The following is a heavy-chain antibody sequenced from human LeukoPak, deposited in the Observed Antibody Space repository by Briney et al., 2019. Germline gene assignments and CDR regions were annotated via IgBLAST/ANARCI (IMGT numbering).Heavy chain of an antibody. CDR1: GLTFSSYG. CDR2: ISGSGTIT. V-gene: IGHV3-NL1*01. D-gene: IGHD3-22*01. Sequence: GGSLRLSCAASGLTFSSYGMHWVRQAPGKGLEWVSVISGSGTITQYAESLKGRFTVSRDNSKNTLYLQMHNLRPDDTAVYYCAKVIWRAYDDSPFDSWGQGTLVTVSS. CDR3: AKVIWRAYDDSPFDS. J-gene: IGHJ4*02.